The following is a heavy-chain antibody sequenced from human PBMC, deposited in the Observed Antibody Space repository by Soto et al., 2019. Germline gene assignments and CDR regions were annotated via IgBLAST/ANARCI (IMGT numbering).Heavy chain of an antibody. CDR3: AKDLFLLGLGRSCLFDI. CDR2: ISYDGSNK. CDR1: GFTFSSYG. V-gene: IGHV3-30*18. D-gene: IGHD2-15*01. J-gene: IGHJ3*02. Sequence: SGGSLRLSCAASGFTFSSYGMHWVRQAPGKGLEWVAVISYDGSNKYYADSVKGRFTISRDNSKNTLYLQMNSLRAEDTAVYYCAKDLFLLGLGRSCLFDIWGQGTMVTVSS.